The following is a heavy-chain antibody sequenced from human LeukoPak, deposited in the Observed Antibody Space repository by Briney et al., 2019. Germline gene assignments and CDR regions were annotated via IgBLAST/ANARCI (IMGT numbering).Heavy chain of an antibody. Sequence: GASVKVSCKASGYTFTSYAMHWVRQAPGQRLEWMGWINAGNGNTKYSQKFQGRVTITRDTSASTAYMELSSLRSEDTAVYYCARYPKDYDSSGYHYAFDIWGQGTMVTVSS. CDR3: ARYPKDYDSSGYHYAFDI. V-gene: IGHV1-3*01. D-gene: IGHD3-22*01. J-gene: IGHJ3*02. CDR2: INAGNGNT. CDR1: GYTFTSYA.